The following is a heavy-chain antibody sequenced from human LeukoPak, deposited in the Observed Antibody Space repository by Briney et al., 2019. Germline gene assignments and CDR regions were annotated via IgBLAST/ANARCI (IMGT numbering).Heavy chain of an antibody. Sequence: ASVKVSCKASGYTXTSCYMHWVRQAPGQGLEWMGIINPSGGSTSYAQKFQGRVTMTRDTSTSTVYMELSSLRSEDTAVYYCARCPQGEPFDYWGQGTLVTVSS. V-gene: IGHV1-46*01. CDR1: GYTXTSCY. CDR2: INPSGGST. D-gene: IGHD3-16*01. CDR3: ARCPQGEPFDY. J-gene: IGHJ4*02.